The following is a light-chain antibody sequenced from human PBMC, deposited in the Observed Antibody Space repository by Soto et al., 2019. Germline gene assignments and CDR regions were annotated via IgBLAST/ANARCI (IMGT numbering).Light chain of an antibody. CDR2: DAS. V-gene: IGKV3-11*01. Sequence: EIVLTQSPATLSLSPGERATLSCRASQSVSSSLAWYQQKPGQAPRLLIYDASNTATGIPARFSGSGSGTDFTLTISSLEPEDFAVYYCQQYGSSRWTFGQGTRVDIK. J-gene: IGKJ1*01. CDR3: QQYGSSRWT. CDR1: QSVSSS.